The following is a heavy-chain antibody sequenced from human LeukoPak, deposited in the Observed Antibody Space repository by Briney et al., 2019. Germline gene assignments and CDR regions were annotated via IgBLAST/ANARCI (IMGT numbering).Heavy chain of an antibody. J-gene: IGHJ6*02. CDR2: IIPIFGTA. D-gene: IGHD2-15*01. Sequence: SVKVSCKASGGTFSSYAISWVRQAPGQGLEWMGGIIPIFGTANYAQKFQGRVTITADESTSTAYMELSSLRSEDTAVYYCARDVALTYGMDVRGQGTTVTVSS. V-gene: IGHV1-69*13. CDR3: ARDVALTYGMDV. CDR1: GGTFSSYA.